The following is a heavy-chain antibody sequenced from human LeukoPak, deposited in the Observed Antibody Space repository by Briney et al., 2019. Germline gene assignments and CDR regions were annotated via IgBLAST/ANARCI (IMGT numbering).Heavy chain of an antibody. Sequence: PGGSLRLSCAASGFTFNSYSMNWVRQAPGKGLEWVSYISSSSSTIYYADSVKGRFTISRDNAKNSLYLQMNSLRDEDTAVYYCARDLGVSGLLPYYFDYWGQGTLVTVSS. CDR1: GFTFNSYS. V-gene: IGHV3-48*02. D-gene: IGHD2-15*01. J-gene: IGHJ4*02. CDR3: ARDLGVSGLLPYYFDY. CDR2: ISSSSSTI.